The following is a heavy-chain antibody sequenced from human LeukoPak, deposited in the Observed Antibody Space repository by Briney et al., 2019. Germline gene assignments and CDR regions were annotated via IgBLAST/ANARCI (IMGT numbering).Heavy chain of an antibody. D-gene: IGHD2-2*01. CDR1: GGSMRNYY. J-gene: IGHJ4*02. V-gene: IGHV4-59*01. CDR3: ARGWASSWYYDF. Sequence: SETLSLTCAVSGGSMRNYYWSWIRQPPGKGLEWIGYTYDSGSSSYNPSLRSRVPISIAMSKNQFSLNLSSVTAADTAVYYCARGWASSWYYDFWGQGTLVTVAS. CDR2: TYDSGSS.